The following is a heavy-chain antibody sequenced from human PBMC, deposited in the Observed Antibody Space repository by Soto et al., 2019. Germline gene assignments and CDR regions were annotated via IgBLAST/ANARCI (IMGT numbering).Heavy chain of an antibody. V-gene: IGHV3-21*01. CDR3: ARYEQYHGWGYYYYGMDV. J-gene: IGHJ6*02. Sequence: GGSLRLSCAASGFTFSSYSMNWVRQAPGKGLEWVSSISSSSYIYYADSVKGRFTISRDNAKNSLYLQMNSLRAEDTAVYYCARYEQYHGWGYYYYGMDVWGQGTTVTVSS. CDR2: ISSSSYI. CDR1: GFTFSSYS. D-gene: IGHD1-26*01.